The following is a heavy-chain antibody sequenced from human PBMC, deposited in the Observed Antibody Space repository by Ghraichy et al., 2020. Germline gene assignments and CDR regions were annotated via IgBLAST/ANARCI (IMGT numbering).Heavy chain of an antibody. V-gene: IGHV4-59*08. Sequence: SETLSLTCTVSGGSINDYYWSWLRQPPGKGLEYIGHIYSSGTTSYNPSLKSRVTMSVDTSKNEISLRLTSVTAADRAMYFCARHSQRFGVVPASYDYWGPGTLVTVSS. J-gene: IGHJ4*02. D-gene: IGHD2-2*01. CDR2: IYSSGTT. CDR1: GGSINDYY. CDR3: ARHSQRFGVVPASYDY.